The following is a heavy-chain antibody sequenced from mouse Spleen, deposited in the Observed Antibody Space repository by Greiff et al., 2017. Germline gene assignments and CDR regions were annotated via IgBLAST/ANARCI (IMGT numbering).Heavy chain of an antibody. D-gene: IGHD1-1*01. CDR3: ARRYYYGRVDY. V-gene: IGHV1-50*01. J-gene: IGHJ2*01. CDR1: GYTFTSYW. CDR2: IDPSDSYT. Sequence: VQLQQPGAELVKPGASVKLSCKASGYTFTSYWMQWVKQRPGQGLEWIGEIDPSDSYTNYNQKFKGKATLTVDTSSSTAYMQLSSLTSEDSAVYYCARRYYYGRVDYWGQGTTLTVSS.